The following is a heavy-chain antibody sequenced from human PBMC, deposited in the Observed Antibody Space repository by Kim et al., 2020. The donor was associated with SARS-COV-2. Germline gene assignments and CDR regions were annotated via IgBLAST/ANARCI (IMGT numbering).Heavy chain of an antibody. CDR2: IYYSGST. CDR1: GGSISSSSYY. V-gene: IGHV4-39*01. Sequence: SETLSLTCTVSGGSISSSSYYWGWIRQPPGKGLEWIGSIYYSGSTYYNPSLKSRVTISVDTSKNQFSLKLSSVTAADTAVYYCARLVRMATIKSDWFDPWGQGTLVTVSS. D-gene: IGHD5-12*01. J-gene: IGHJ5*02. CDR3: ARLVRMATIKSDWFDP.